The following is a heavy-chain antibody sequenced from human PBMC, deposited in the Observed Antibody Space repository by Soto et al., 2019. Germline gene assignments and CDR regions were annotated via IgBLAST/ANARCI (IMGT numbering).Heavy chain of an antibody. CDR1: GGFISSGGYY. J-gene: IGHJ4*02. Sequence: QVQLQESGPGLVKPSQTLSLTCTVSGGFISSGGYYWSWIRQHPGKGLEWIGYIYYSGSTYYNPSLKSRVTISVDTSKNQFSLKLSSVTAADTAVYYCARVVRYGPVNYYDSSGYSVYFDYWGQGTLVTVSS. CDR3: ARVVRYGPVNYYDSSGYSVYFDY. CDR2: IYYSGST. D-gene: IGHD3-22*01. V-gene: IGHV4-31*03.